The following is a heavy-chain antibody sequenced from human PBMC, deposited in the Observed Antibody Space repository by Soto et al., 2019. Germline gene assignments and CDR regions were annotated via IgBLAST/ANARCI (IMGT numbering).Heavy chain of an antibody. Sequence: ASGTLSLTCTVSGGSLSSSSYYWGWIRPPPGKGLEWIGSIYYSGSTYYNPSLKSRVTISVDTSKNQFSLKLSSVTAADTAVYYCASSTKYGDYVIFDYWGQGTLVTVSS. D-gene: IGHD4-17*01. V-gene: IGHV4-39*01. J-gene: IGHJ4*02. CDR2: IYYSGST. CDR3: ASSTKYGDYVIFDY. CDR1: GGSLSSSSYY.